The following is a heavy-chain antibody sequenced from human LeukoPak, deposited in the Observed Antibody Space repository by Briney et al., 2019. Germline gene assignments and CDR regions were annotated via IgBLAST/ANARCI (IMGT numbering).Heavy chain of an antibody. J-gene: IGHJ4*02. Sequence: GGSLRLSCAASGFTFSSYAMSWVRQAPGKGLEWVSAISGSGGSTYYADSVKGRFTISRDNPKNTLYLQMNSLRAEDTAVYYCATSGYDEYYFDYWGQGTLVTVSS. D-gene: IGHD5-12*01. CDR3: ATSGYDEYYFDY. V-gene: IGHV3-23*01. CDR1: GFTFSSYA. CDR2: ISGSGGST.